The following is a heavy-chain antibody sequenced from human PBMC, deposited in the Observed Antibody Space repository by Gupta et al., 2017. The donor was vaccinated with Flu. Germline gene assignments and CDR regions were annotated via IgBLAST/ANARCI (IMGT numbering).Heavy chain of an antibody. Sequence: VQDGWSLRLSCAASGFSFSSYAMNWVRQSPGKGLEWVSSISSSATTTYYADSVKGRFTISRDNSKNTLYLQMNRLRAEDTAIYYCARRLWVGYYTDYWGQGTLVTVSS. V-gene: IGHV3-23*01. CDR1: GFSFSSYA. J-gene: IGHJ4*02. CDR3: ARRLWVGYYTDY. CDR2: ISSSATTT. D-gene: IGHD3-3*01.